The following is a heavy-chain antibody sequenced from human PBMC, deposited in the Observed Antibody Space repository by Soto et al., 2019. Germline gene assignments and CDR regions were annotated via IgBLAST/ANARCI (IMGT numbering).Heavy chain of an antibody. CDR2: IDPSDSYT. V-gene: IGHV5-10-1*01. CDR3: ARRTPPHYYYGMDV. J-gene: IGHJ6*02. D-gene: IGHD1-7*01. CDR1: GYIFTNYW. Sequence: GESLKISCRGSGYIFTNYWITWVRQMPGKGLEWMGRIDPSDSYTNYSPSFQGHVTISADKSISTAYLQWSSLKAPDTAMYYCARRTPPHYYYGMDVWGQGTTVTVSS.